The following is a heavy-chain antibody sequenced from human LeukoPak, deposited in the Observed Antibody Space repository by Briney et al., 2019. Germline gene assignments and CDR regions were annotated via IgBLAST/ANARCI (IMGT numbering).Heavy chain of an antibody. CDR1: GFTFSTYV. V-gene: IGHV3-33*01. CDR3: AREGSGLPFDY. D-gene: IGHD6-19*01. CDR2: IWYDGSNI. J-gene: IGHJ4*02. Sequence: GGSLSLSCAASGFTFSTYVMHWVRQAPGKGLEWVAAIWYDGSNIYYPDSVKGRFTISRDNSKNTLYLQMNSLRAEDTPVFYCAREGSGLPFDYWGQGTLVTVSS.